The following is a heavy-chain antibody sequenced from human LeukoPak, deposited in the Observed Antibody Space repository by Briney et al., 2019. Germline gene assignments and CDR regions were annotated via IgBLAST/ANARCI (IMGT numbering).Heavy chain of an antibody. CDR3: AAAGAVAGAFDI. V-gene: IGHV1-24*01. Sequence: ASVKVSCKVSGYTLTELSMHWVRQAPGKGRGWVGGFDPEDGETIYAQKFQGRVTMTEDTSTDTAYMELSSLRSEDTAVYYCAAAGAVAGAFDIWGQGTMVTVSS. D-gene: IGHD6-19*01. CDR1: GYTLTELS. CDR2: FDPEDGET. J-gene: IGHJ3*02.